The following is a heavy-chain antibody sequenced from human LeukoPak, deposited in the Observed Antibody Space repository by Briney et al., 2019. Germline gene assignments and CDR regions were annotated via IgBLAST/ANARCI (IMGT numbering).Heavy chain of an antibody. V-gene: IGHV3-7*01. CDR2: INQDGSQK. Sequence: PGGSLRLSCVVSEFPLGTYWMSWVRLAPGKGLEWVANINQDGSQKNYVDSVKGRFTISRDNAKNSLFLQMNSLRAEDTAVYYCAGDPSGEVVVAANRRGPHWFDPWGQGTLVTVSS. CDR1: EFPLGTYW. J-gene: IGHJ5*02. CDR3: AGDPSGEVVVAANRRGPHWFDP. D-gene: IGHD2-15*01.